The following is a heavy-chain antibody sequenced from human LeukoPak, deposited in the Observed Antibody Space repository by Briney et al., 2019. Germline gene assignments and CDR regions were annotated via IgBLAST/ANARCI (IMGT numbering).Heavy chain of an antibody. J-gene: IGHJ4*02. V-gene: IGHV4-59*01. Sequence: SENLSLTCTVSGVSISSYYWGWIRQPPGKGREGFGYIYYSGSTNYNPSLKSRVTISVDTSKNQFSLKLSSVTAADTAVYYCARESVAGTVYYWGQGTLVTVSS. D-gene: IGHD6-19*01. CDR3: ARESVAGTVYY. CDR2: IYYSGST. CDR1: GVSISSYY.